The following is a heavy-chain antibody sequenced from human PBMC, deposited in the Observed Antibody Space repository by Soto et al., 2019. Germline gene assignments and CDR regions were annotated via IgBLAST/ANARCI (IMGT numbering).Heavy chain of an antibody. CDR2: IYPGDSDT. J-gene: IGHJ3*02. CDR1: GYSFTSYW. Sequence: GESLKISCKGSGYSFTSYWIGWVRQMPGKGLEWMGVIYPGDSDTRYSPSLQGQVTIPADKSISTAYLQWSSLKASDTAMYYCARRPGIAAAGTAFDIWGQGTMVTVSS. CDR3: ARRPGIAAAGTAFDI. D-gene: IGHD6-13*01. V-gene: IGHV5-51*01.